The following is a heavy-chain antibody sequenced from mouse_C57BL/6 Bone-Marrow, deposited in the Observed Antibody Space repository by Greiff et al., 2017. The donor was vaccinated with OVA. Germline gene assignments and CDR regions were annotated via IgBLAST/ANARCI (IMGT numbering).Heavy chain of an antibody. Sequence: DVMLVESGGDLVKPGGSLKLSCAASGFTFSSYGMSWVRQTPDKRLEWVATISSGGSYTNYTDSVKGRFTLSTANAKSTLYLQMSSLKSADTAVYYCARHPRLAMDYWGQGTTVTVSS. CDR1: GFTFSSYG. CDR2: ISSGGSYT. D-gene: IGHD2-13*01. CDR3: ARHPRLAMDY. V-gene: IGHV5-6*02. J-gene: IGHJ4*01.